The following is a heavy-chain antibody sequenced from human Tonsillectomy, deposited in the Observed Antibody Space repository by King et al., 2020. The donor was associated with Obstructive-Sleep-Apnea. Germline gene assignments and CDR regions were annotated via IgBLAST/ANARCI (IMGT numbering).Heavy chain of an antibody. CDR3: AKMSPHILTGYSH. CDR2: ISGSGGST. V-gene: IGHV3-23*04. D-gene: IGHD3-9*01. Sequence: VQLVESGGGLEQPGGSLRLSCAASGFTFSSYAMSWVRQVPGKELEWVSAISGSGGSTNYADSVKGRFTISRDNSKNTLYLQMNSLRAEDTAVYYCAKMSPHILTGYSHWGQGTLVTVSS. J-gene: IGHJ4*02. CDR1: GFTFSSYA.